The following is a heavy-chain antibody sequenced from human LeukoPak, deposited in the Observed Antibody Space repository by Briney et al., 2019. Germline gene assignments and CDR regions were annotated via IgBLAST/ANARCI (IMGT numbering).Heavy chain of an antibody. CDR1: GFTFSSSW. Sequence: GGSLRLSCAVSGFTFSSSWMHWVRQAPGKGLVWVSRINTDGSITGYADSVKGRFTISRDNAKNTLYLQMNSLRAEDTAVYYCARPEIAVALDWGQGTLVTVSS. J-gene: IGHJ4*02. V-gene: IGHV3-74*01. CDR2: INTDGSIT. CDR3: ARPEIAVALD. D-gene: IGHD6-19*01.